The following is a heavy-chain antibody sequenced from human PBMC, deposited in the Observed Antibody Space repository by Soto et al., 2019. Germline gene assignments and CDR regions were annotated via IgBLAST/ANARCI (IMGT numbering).Heavy chain of an antibody. V-gene: IGHV4-59*01. D-gene: IGHD3-10*01. CDR3: ARSKYYDGAGRPYYYYCMDD. Sequence: PSETLSLTCTVSGGSISSYYWSWIRQPPGKGLEWIGYIYYSGSTNYNPSLKSRVTISVDTSKNQFSLKLSSVTAADTAVYYCARSKYYDGAGRPYYYYCMDDWGQGTTVTVFS. J-gene: IGHJ6*02. CDR1: GGSISSYY. CDR2: IYYSGST.